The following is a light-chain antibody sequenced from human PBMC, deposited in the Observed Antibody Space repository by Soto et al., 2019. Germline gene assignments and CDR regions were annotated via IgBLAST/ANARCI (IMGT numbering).Light chain of an antibody. CDR2: GAS. V-gene: IGKV3D-15*01. Sequence: EIVMTPSPATLSVSPGERATLSCRASQSVSSNLAWYQQKPGQAPRLLIYGASTRAAGIPARFSASGTGTDFTLTISDVQPEDFAVYYCHQRQSWPRTFGQGTKVDIK. J-gene: IGKJ1*01. CDR1: QSVSSN. CDR3: HQRQSWPRT.